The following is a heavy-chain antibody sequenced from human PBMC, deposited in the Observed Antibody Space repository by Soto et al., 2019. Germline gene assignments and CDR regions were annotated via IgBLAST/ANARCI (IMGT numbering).Heavy chain of an antibody. CDR2: IWYDGSNK. CDR3: AREPFHITIFGVVTFYYGMDV. Sequence: GGSLRLSCAASGFTFSSYGMHWVRQAPGKGLEWVAVIWYDGSNKYYADSVKGRFTISRDNSKNTLYLQMNSLRAEDTAVYYCAREPFHITIFGVVTFYYGMDVWGQGTTVTVSS. CDR1: GFTFSSYG. J-gene: IGHJ6*02. D-gene: IGHD3-3*01. V-gene: IGHV3-33*01.